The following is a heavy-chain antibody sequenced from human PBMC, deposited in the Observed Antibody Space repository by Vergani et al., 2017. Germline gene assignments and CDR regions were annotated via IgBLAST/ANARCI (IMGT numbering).Heavy chain of an antibody. CDR1: GFTFINAW. CDR3: AXEYSSTSGRAFDF. D-gene: IGHD2-2*01. J-gene: IGHJ3*01. V-gene: IGHV3-48*01. CDR2: VSTGTKSQ. Sequence: EVQLVESGGGLVKPGGSLRLSCAASGFTFINAWMTWVRQAPGKGLEWVSFVSTGTKSQSYAESVKGRFTISRDSAKNSLYLQMDSLRAEDTAVYYCAXEYSSTSGRAFDFWGQGTKVTVSS.